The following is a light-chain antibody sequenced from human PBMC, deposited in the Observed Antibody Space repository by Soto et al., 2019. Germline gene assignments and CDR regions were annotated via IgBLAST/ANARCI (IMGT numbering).Light chain of an antibody. CDR2: EVN. J-gene: IGLJ1*01. V-gene: IGLV2-8*01. CDR3: SSYAGSNNFGV. Sequence: SVLTQPPSASGSPGQSVTISCTGTSSDVGGYNYVSWYQQHPGKAPKLMIYEVNKRPSGVPDRFSGSKSGNTASLTVSGLQAEDEADYYCSSYAGSNNFGVFGTGTKVTVL. CDR1: SSDVGGYNY.